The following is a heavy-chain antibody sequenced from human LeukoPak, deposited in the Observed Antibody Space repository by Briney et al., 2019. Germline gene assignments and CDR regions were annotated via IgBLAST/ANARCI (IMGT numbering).Heavy chain of an antibody. CDR3: TRSESGTYKGGFDF. J-gene: IGHJ4*02. D-gene: IGHD1-26*01. Sequence: GGSLRLSCAASGFTFRSYWMTWVRQAPGKGLEWVGFIRSKTYGGTGEYAASVKGRFTITRDDSKSIAHLQMNSLKTEDTAVYYCTRSESGTYKGGFDFWGQGTLVTVSS. CDR2: IRSKTYGGTG. V-gene: IGHV3-49*04. CDR1: GFTFRSYW.